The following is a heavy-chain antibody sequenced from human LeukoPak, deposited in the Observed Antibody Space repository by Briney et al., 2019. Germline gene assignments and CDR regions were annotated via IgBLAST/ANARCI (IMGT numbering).Heavy chain of an antibody. CDR3: ARDHFSTAECFQH. V-gene: IGHV1-2*02. CDR2: INRNSGGT. J-gene: IGHJ1*01. Sequence: ASVKVSCKASGYTFTGYYMHCVRHAPGQRLEWMGWINRNSGGTNYAQKFQGRVTMTRDTSISTAYMKLSRLRSGDTAVYYCARDHFSTAECFQHWGQGTLVTVS. D-gene: IGHD2/OR15-2a*01. CDR1: GYTFTGYY.